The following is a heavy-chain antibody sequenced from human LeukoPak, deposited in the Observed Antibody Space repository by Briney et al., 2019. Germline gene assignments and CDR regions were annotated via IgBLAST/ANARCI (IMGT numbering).Heavy chain of an antibody. J-gene: IGHJ4*02. CDR2: ISSDGSST. CDR1: GFTFSSYG. V-gene: IGHV3-74*01. CDR3: GRGGKVEQLVLAR. Sequence: GGSLRLSCAASGFTFSSYGMSWVRQAPGKGLVWVSRISSDGSSTTYADSVKGRFTISRDNAKNTLYLQMNSLRAEDTAVYYCGRGGKVEQLVLARWGQGSLVTVSS. D-gene: IGHD6-13*01.